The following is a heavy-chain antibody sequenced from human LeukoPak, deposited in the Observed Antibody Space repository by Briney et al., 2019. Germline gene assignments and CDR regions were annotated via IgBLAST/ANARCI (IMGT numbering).Heavy chain of an antibody. CDR2: IDYNGNA. J-gene: IGHJ5*02. CDR3: ARGGHYHGSGRPFDP. CDR1: SGSISDYY. D-gene: IGHD3-10*01. Sequence: SETLSLTCSVSSGSISDYYWSWIPQPPRKGRECIAYIDYNGNADYNPSLKSRVTISVDSSKNQFSLKLSSVTAADTALYYCARGGHYHGSGRPFDPWGKGTLVTVSS. V-gene: IGHV4-59*08.